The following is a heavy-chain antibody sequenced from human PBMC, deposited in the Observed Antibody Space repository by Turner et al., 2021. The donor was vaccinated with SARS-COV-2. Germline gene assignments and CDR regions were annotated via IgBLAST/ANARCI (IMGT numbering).Heavy chain of an antibody. J-gene: IGHJ5*01. CDR3: MRHDHYGSASNNWFNS. D-gene: IGHD3-10*01. CDR1: GDSISTSHDY. V-gene: IGHV4-39*01. Sequence: QLQLQESGPGLVRPSETLSLICTVSGDSISTSHDYWGWIRQPPGKGLEWIGSIYYSGRTFYNPSVKSRVTISVDTSKNDFSLQLSSVTAADTAVYYCMRHDHYGSASNNWFNSWGQGTLVTVSS. CDR2: IYYSGRT.